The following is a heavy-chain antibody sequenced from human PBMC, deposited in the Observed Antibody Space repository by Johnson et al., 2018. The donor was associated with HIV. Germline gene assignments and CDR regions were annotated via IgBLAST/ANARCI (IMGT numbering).Heavy chain of an antibody. CDR2: IRFDGSNK. J-gene: IGHJ3*02. D-gene: IGHD2-21*02. Sequence: QMLLVESGGGVVQPGGSLRLSCAASGFPFSNYGMHWVRQAPGKGLERAASIRFDGSNKYYVDSVKGRFTITRDSSKNTLYLQLNSLRAEETALYYCARDPILFCGGDCYSSFVGAFDIWGQGTMVTVSS. CDR3: ARDPILFCGGDCYSSFVGAFDI. CDR1: GFPFSNYG. V-gene: IGHV3-30*02.